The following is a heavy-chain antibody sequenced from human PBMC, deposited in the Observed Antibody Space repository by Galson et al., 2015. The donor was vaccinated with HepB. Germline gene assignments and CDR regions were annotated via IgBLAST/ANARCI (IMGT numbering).Heavy chain of an antibody. V-gene: IGHV4-39*01. J-gene: IGHJ4*02. Sequence: ETLSLTCTVSGGSVNNITYYWGWIRQPPGKGLEWVATIYYSGSTFYNPSLKSRLTISVDSSKNQFSLKLSSVTAADTAVYFCAGWGYIGGYFLDYWGQGTLVTVSS. D-gene: IGHD1-26*01. CDR1: GGSVNNITYY. CDR2: IYYSGST. CDR3: AGWGYIGGYFLDY.